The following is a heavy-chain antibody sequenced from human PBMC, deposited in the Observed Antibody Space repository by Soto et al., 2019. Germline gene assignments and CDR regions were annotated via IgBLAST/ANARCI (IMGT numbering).Heavy chain of an antibody. V-gene: IGHV3-48*02. D-gene: IGHD2-15*01. Sequence: GGSLRLSCAASGFSFSTYNMDWVRQAPGKRPEWIAYISTTSFTIYYADSVKGRFTISRDNDRNSLYLEMNSLRDEDTAVYYCARDRCYDGTCYSASDSWGQGTLVTVSS. CDR2: ISTTSFTI. CDR3: ARDRCYDGTCYSASDS. J-gene: IGHJ5*01. CDR1: GFSFSTYN.